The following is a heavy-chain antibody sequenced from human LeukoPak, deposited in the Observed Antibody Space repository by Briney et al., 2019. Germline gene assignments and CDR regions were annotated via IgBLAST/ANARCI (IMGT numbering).Heavy chain of an antibody. CDR3: ARGGVYSSSRAPFY. J-gene: IGHJ4*02. CDR1: GGSISSYY. Sequence: SETLPLTCTVSGGSISSYYWSWIRQPPGKGLEWIGYIYYSGSTNYNPSLKSRVTISVDTSKNQFTLKLSSVTAADTAVYYCARGGVYSSSRAPFYWGQGTLVTVSS. V-gene: IGHV4-59*08. D-gene: IGHD6-6*01. CDR2: IYYSGST.